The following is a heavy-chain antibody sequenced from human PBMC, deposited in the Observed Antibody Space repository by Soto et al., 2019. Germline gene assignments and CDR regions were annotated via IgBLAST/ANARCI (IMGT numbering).Heavy chain of an antibody. CDR3: AKQIVAAFFDY. CDR1: GFTFISYA. D-gene: IGHD5-12*01. V-gene: IGHV3-23*01. CDR2: VSGSGDSP. J-gene: IGHJ4*02. Sequence: PGGSLRLSCAASGFTFISYAMSWVRQAPGKGLEWVSGVSGSGDSPHYADSVKGRFTISRDNSKNTLFLQMNSLRAEDTAVYYCAKQIVAAFFDYWGQGTLVTVSS.